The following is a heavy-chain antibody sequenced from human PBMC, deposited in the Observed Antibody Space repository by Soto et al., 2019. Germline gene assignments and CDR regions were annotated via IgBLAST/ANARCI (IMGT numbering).Heavy chain of an antibody. Sequence: PSETLSLTCTVSGGSISSGGYYWSWIRQHPGKGLEWIGYIYYSGSTYYNPSLKSRVTISVDTSKNQFSLKLSSVTAADTAVYYCARGYYYSSCYPYYFDYWGQGTLVTVSS. CDR1: GGSISSGGYY. D-gene: IGHD3-22*01. CDR2: IYYSGST. V-gene: IGHV4-31*03. CDR3: ARGYYYSSCYPYYFDY. J-gene: IGHJ4*02.